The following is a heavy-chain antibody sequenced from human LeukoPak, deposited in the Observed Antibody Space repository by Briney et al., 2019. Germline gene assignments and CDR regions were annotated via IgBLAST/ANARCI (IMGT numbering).Heavy chain of an antibody. CDR1: GFTFSDYG. J-gene: IGHJ4*02. CDR2: NSGSAGST. Sequence: GGSLRLSCAASGFTFSDYGMNGVRQAPGKGLEGVSTNSGSAGSTYYAASVKGRFTISRDSSKNTVYLQMNSLRVEDTAVYYCAKAWFGEDWLTKDWGQGTLVTVSS. D-gene: IGHD3-10*01. CDR3: AKAWFGEDWLTKD. V-gene: IGHV3-23*01.